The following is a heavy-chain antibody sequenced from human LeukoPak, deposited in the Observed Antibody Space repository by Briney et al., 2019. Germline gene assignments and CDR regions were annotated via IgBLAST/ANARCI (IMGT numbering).Heavy chain of an antibody. CDR2: IIPIPGIA. D-gene: IGHD5-12*01. V-gene: IGHV1-69*04. CDR1: GGTFSSYA. CDR3: ARVGYSGYGAYYYYGMDV. Sequence: ASVKVSCKASGGTFSSYAISWVRQAPGQGLEWMGRIIPIPGIANYAQKFQGRVTTTADKSTSTAYMELSSLRSEDTAVYYCARVGYSGYGAYYYYGMDVWGQGTTVTVSS. J-gene: IGHJ6*02.